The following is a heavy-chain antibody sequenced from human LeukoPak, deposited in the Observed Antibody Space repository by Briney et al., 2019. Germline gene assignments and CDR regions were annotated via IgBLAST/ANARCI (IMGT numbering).Heavy chain of an antibody. CDR1: GGTFSSYA. CDR3: ARPSYYDSSGYYGY. V-gene: IGHV1-69*04. J-gene: IGHJ4*02. Sequence: ASVKVSCKASGGTFSSYAISWVRQAPGQGREWMGRIIPILGIANYAQKFQGRVTITADKSTSTAYMELSSLRSEDTAVYYCARPSYYDSSGYYGYWGQGTLVTVSS. D-gene: IGHD3-22*01. CDR2: IIPILGIA.